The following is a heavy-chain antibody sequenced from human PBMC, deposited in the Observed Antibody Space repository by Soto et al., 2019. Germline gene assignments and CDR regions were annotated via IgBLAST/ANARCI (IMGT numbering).Heavy chain of an antibody. CDR1: GFTFSSYG. J-gene: IGHJ5*02. CDR2: ISYDGSNK. CDR3: APWRVSPPRTRWFLP. V-gene: IGHV3-30*03. D-gene: IGHD6-13*01. Sequence: PGGSLRLSCAASGFTFSSYGMHWVRQAPGKGLEWVAGISYDGSNKYYADSVKGRFTISRDNSKNSLYLQMNSLRAEDTAVYYCAPWRVSPPRTRWFLPSRQATLVTVSS.